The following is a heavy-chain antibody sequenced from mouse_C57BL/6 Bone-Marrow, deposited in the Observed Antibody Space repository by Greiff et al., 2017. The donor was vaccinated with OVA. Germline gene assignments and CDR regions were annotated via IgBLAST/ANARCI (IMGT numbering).Heavy chain of an antibody. CDR1: GFSLSTSGMG. V-gene: IGHV8-12*01. CDR2: IYWDDDK. D-gene: IGHD1-1*01. CDR3: ARRVYYYGSSYERAFDD. Sequence: QVTLKESGPGILQSSQTLSLSCSSSGFSLSTSGMGVSWIRQPSGKGLVWLAHIYWDDDKRYNPFLKSRLTISKDTSRNQRLLKITSVDTAETATDYCARRVYYYGSSYERAFDDWGKGTTLTVSS. J-gene: IGHJ2*01.